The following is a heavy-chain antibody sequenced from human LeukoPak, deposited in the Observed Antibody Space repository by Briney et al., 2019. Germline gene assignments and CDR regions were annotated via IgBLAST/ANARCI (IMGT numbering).Heavy chain of an antibody. CDR1: GFTLSSYG. V-gene: IGHV3-23*01. CDR3: AKDKSYYDSSKDFDY. J-gene: IGHJ4*02. D-gene: IGHD3-22*01. CDR2: ISGSGGST. Sequence: GGSLRLSCAASGFTLSSYGMSWVRQAPGKGLEGVSAISGSGGSTYYADSVKGRFTISRDNSKNTLYLQMNSLRAEDTAVYYCAKDKSYYDSSKDFDYWGQGTLVTVSS.